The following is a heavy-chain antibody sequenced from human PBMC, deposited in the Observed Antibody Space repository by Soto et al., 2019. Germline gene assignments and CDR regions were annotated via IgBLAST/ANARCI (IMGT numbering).Heavy chain of an antibody. J-gene: IGHJ4*02. CDR3: ARGPRDGYNYPGYYFDY. CDR1: GFTFSSYG. Sequence: XGSLSLSGAACGFTFSSYGMNWVRQAPGKGLEWVSSISSSSSYIYYADSVKGRFTISRDNAKNSLYLQMNSLRAEDTAVYYCARGPRDGYNYPGYYFDYWGQGTLVTASS. CDR2: ISSSSSYI. D-gene: IGHD5-12*01. V-gene: IGHV3-21*01.